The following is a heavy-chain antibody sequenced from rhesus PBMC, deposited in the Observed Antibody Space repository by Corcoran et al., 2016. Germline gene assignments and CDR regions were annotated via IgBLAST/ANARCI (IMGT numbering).Heavy chain of an antibody. CDR1: GYSISSGYG. J-gene: IGHJ4*01. D-gene: IGHD3-3*01. V-gene: IGHV4-122*02. Sequence: QLQLQESGPGLVKPSETLSLTCAVSGYSISSGYGWSWIRQPPGKGLEWIGYISYSGSTSYTPALKSRVTISRDTSKNQSSLKLSSVTAADTALYYCARDRPDTYYNFWTGYSDYWGQGVLVTVSS. CDR3: ARDRPDTYYNFWTGYSDY. CDR2: ISYSGST.